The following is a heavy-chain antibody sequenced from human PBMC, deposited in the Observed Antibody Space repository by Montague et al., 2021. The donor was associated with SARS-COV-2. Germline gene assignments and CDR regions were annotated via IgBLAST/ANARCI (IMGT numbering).Heavy chain of an antibody. CDR3: ARDTRIAMLVVVTRYGLDV. J-gene: IGHJ6*02. V-gene: IGHV4-39*07. Sequence: SETLSLTCTVSGGSISSSSYYWGWIRQPPGKGLEWIGSIYCTGSTYYNPSLKSRVTISVDTSKNRFSLKLSSVTAADTAVYYCARDTRIAMLVVVTRYGLDVGGQGTTVTVSS. CDR2: IYCTGST. CDR1: GGSISSSSYY. D-gene: IGHD3-22*01.